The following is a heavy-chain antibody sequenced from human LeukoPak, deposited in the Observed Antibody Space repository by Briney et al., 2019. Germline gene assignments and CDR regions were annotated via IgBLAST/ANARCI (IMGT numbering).Heavy chain of an antibody. Sequence: GGSLRLSCVASGLSFSSLWMSWVRQGPGKGLEWVSGINWNGGRIGYADSVKGRFTISRDNAKNSLYLRMNSLRAEDTALYYCARDPTEGFEELLSPPDYWGQGTLVTVSS. V-gene: IGHV3-20*04. CDR3: ARDPTEGFEELLSPPDY. D-gene: IGHD3-10*01. CDR2: INWNGGRI. CDR1: GLSFSSLW. J-gene: IGHJ4*02.